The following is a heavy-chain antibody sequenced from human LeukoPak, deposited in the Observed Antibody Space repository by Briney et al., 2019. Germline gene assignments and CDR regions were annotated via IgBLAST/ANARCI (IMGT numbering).Heavy chain of an antibody. CDR1: GGSFSDYY. D-gene: IGHD2-2*01. CDR3: RCTSHWDYFDY. V-gene: IGHV4-34*01. CDR2: INRDEYT. J-gene: IGHJ4*02. Sequence: PSETLSLTRAVYGGSFSDYYWTWIRQPPGKGLEWIGEINRDEYTRYNPSLKSRVTMSVDTSKNQFSLKVNSVTAADTAVYYCRCTSHWDYFDYWGQGTLVTVSS.